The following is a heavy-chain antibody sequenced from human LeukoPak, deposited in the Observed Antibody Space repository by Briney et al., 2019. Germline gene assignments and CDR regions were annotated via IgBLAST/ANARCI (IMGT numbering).Heavy chain of an antibody. Sequence: GGSLRLSCAASGFTFSSYEMNWVRQATGKGLEWVSNISSGSTIYDADSEKGRFTISRDNAKDSLYLQMNSLRGEDTAVYYCARESIAVAGAPFDYWGEGTLVTVSS. CDR2: ISSGSTI. J-gene: IGHJ4*02. CDR1: GFTFSSYE. D-gene: IGHD6-19*01. CDR3: ARESIAVAGAPFDY. V-gene: IGHV3-48*03.